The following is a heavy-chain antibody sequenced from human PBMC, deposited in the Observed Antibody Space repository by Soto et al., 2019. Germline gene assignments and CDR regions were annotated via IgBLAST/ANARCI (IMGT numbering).Heavy chain of an antibody. CDR3: ARERGQIDY. CDR1: GFTFSSYG. Sequence: QVQLVESGGGVVQPGRSLRLSCAASGFTFSSYGMQWVRQAAGKGLEWVAVIWHDGSNQYYADSVKGRFTISRDNSNNTLYLQLNSLRAEDTAVYYCARERGQIDYWGQGTLVTVSS. V-gene: IGHV3-33*01. J-gene: IGHJ4*02. CDR2: IWHDGSNQ.